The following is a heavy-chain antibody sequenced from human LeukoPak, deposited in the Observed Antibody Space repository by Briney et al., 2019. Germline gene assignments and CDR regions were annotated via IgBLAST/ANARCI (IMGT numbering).Heavy chain of an antibody. D-gene: IGHD5-12*01. CDR1: GFTFSSYW. Sequence: GGSLRLSCAASGFTFSSYWMSWVRQAPGKGLEWVANIKQDGSEKYYVDSVKGRFTISRDNAKNSLYLQMNSLRAEDTAVYYCARAMASGYDWFYYGMDVWGQGTTVTVSS. V-gene: IGHV3-7*01. CDR3: ARAMASGYDWFYYGMDV. J-gene: IGHJ6*02. CDR2: IKQDGSEK.